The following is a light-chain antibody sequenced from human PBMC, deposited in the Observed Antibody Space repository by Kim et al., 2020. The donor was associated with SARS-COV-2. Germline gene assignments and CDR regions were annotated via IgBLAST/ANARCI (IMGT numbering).Light chain of an antibody. CDR2: KDS. V-gene: IGLV3-9*01. Sequence: SVAQGQTARLTCGGNNIQTKKVHWYRQKPGQAPVLVMYKDSKRPTGIPERFSGSNSGNTATLTITRAQAGDEADYYCQVWDSGTWVFGGGTKLTVL. CDR1: NIQTKK. J-gene: IGLJ3*02. CDR3: QVWDSGTWV.